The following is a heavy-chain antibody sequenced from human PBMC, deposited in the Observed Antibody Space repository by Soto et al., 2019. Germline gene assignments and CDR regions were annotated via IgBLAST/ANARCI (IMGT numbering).Heavy chain of an antibody. Sequence: SETLSLTCTVSGGSISNSYWSWIRLSPGKGLEWIGYIYSSGSTNYNPSLESRVTISVDTSKNQFSLKLTSLIAADTAIYYCTRGGDPYKTGHWGQGTLVTVSS. CDR1: GGSISNSY. CDR2: IYSSGST. CDR3: TRGGDPYKTGH. J-gene: IGHJ4*02. D-gene: IGHD2-21*01. V-gene: IGHV4-59*08.